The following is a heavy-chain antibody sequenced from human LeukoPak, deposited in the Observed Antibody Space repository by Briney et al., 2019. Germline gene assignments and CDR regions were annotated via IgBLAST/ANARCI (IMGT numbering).Heavy chain of an antibody. CDR1: GYSFTSYW. CDR2: IDPSDSYT. V-gene: IGHV5-10-1*01. Sequence: GESLRISCKGSGYSFTSYWISWVRQMPGKGLEWMGRIDPSDSYTNYSPSFQGHVTISADKSISTAYLQWSSPKASDTAMYYCARQGGHYYGSGSPFDYWGQGTLVTVSS. CDR3: ARQGGHYYGSGSPFDY. J-gene: IGHJ4*02. D-gene: IGHD3-10*01.